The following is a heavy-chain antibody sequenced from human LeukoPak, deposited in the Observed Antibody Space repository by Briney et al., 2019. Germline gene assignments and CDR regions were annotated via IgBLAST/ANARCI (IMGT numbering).Heavy chain of an antibody. CDR2: ISSSSSHI. J-gene: IGHJ5*02. CDR3: ARRISGTVVTRGTDNWFDP. V-gene: IGHV3-21*01. CDR1: GFTFSSYS. D-gene: IGHD4-23*01. Sequence: GGSLRLSCAASGFTFSSYSMNWVRQAPGKGLEWVSSISSSSSHIYYADSVKGRFTISRDNAKNSLYLQMNSLRAEDTAVYYCARRISGTVVTRGTDNWFDPWGQGTLVTVSS.